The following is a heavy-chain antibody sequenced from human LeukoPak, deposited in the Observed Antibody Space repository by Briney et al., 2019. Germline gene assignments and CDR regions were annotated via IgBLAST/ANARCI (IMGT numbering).Heavy chain of an antibody. V-gene: IGHV3-23*01. Sequence: GGSLRLSCAASGFTFGSSAMSWVREVPGKGLEWVSGISASGGSTSYADSVRGRFTISRDNSKNTLYVQMNSLRDEDTAVYYCAKGQRWESPHYLDSWGQGTLVTVSS. CDR1: GFTFGSSA. CDR3: AKGQRWESPHYLDS. D-gene: IGHD1-26*01. CDR2: ISASGGST. J-gene: IGHJ4*02.